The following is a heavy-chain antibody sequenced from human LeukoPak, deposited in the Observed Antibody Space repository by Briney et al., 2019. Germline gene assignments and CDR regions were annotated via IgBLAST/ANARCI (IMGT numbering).Heavy chain of an antibody. V-gene: IGHV4-59*08. Sequence: PSETLSLTCTVSDGSISSYYWSWIRQPPGKGLEWIGYIYYSGSTNYNPSLKSRVTISVDTSKNQFSLKLSSVTAADTAVYYCARSPYGDYLDYWGQGTLVTVSS. CDR2: IYYSGST. J-gene: IGHJ4*02. D-gene: IGHD4-17*01. CDR3: ARSPYGDYLDY. CDR1: DGSISSYY.